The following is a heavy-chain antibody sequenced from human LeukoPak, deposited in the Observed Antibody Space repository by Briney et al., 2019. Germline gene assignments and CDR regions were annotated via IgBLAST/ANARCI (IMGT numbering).Heavy chain of an antibody. CDR3: ARGVTMVRGVNFDY. CDR2: IYYSGST. Sequence: LXCTVSXXSISSYXWSWIRQPPGKGLEWIGYIYYSGSTNYNPSLRSRVTISVDTSKNQFSLKLSPVTAADTAVYYCARGVTMVRGVNFDYWGQGTLVTVSS. J-gene: IGHJ4*02. CDR1: XXSISSYX. V-gene: IGHV4-59*01. D-gene: IGHD3-10*01.